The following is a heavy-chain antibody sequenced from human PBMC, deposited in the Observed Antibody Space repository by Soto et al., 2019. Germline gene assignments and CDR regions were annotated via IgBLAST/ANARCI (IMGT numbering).Heavy chain of an antibody. J-gene: IGHJ4*02. D-gene: IGHD3-3*01. CDR1: GFSLTTSGVG. V-gene: IGHV2-5*02. CDR3: AHRVLRTVFGLVTTTAIFFDF. CDR2: IYWDDDK. Sequence: QITLNESGPTVVRPTETLTLTCRFSGFSLTTSGVGVGWIRQSPGKAPEWLALIYWDDDKRYSASRKSRLTITKDTSKNQVVLTVSDLDPTDTATYYGAHRVLRTVFGLVTTTAIFFDFWGPGTPVAVSS.